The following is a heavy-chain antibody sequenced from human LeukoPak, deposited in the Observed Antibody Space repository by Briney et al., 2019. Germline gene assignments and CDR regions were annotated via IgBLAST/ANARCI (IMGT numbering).Heavy chain of an antibody. Sequence: GGSLRLSCVVSGFTFRDYWMHWVRQAPGKGLVWVSRIISDGSGSSYADSVKGRFISSRDNVKNTLYLQMNDLRVEDTAEYYCARDSRYLPDYWGQGTLVTVSS. CDR2: IISDGSGS. J-gene: IGHJ4*02. V-gene: IGHV3-74*01. CDR3: ARDSRYLPDY. CDR1: GFTFRDYW. D-gene: IGHD1-1*01.